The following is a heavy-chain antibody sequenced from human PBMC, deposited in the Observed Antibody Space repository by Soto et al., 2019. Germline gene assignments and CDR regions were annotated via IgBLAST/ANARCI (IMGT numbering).Heavy chain of an antibody. CDR1: GGSISSISYY. CDR3: AGGDYYHSSGYYFYYYTMDV. D-gene: IGHD3-22*01. Sequence: SQTLSLTCTVSGGSISSISYYWGWIRQPPGKGLEWIGNVYYGGSTYYNPSLKSRVTISVETSKSQFSLKLSSVTAADTAVYYCAGGDYYHSSGYYFYYYTMDVWGQGTTVTVSS. V-gene: IGHV4-39*01. J-gene: IGHJ6*02. CDR2: VYYGGST.